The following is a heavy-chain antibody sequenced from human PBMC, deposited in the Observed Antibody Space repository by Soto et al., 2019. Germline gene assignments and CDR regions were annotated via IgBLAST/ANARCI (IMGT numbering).Heavy chain of an antibody. Sequence: GGSLRLSCVGSGFTFSNAWMNWVRQAPGKGLEWVGRIKSKYNGGTRDYAAPVKGRFAVSRDDSKNTVFLEMNSLKIEDAAVYYCATGALLDNWGQGTLVTSPQ. CDR1: GFTFSNAW. V-gene: IGHV3-15*01. CDR3: ATGALLDN. CDR2: IKSKYNGGTR. J-gene: IGHJ4*02.